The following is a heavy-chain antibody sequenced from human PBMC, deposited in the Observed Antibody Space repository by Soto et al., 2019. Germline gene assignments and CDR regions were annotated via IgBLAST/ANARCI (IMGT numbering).Heavy chain of an antibody. Sequence: PSETLSLTCTVSGGSISSYYWSWIRQPPGKGLEWIGYIYYSGSTNYNPSLKSRVTISVDTSKNQFSLKLSSVTAADTAVYYCANVRGGILDYWGQGTLVTVS. CDR2: IYYSGST. J-gene: IGHJ4*02. D-gene: IGHD3-16*01. CDR3: ANVRGGILDY. CDR1: GGSISSYY. V-gene: IGHV4-59*01.